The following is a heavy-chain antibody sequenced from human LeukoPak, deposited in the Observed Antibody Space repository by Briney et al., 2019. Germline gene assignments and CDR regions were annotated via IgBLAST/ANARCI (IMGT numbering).Heavy chain of an antibody. CDR3: ARHLGSGWRDAFDI. CDR1: NGSFSGYY. J-gene: IGHJ3*02. Sequence: PSETLSLTCPVSNGSFSGYYWSWIRQPPGKGLKWFAYIYYSGSTNYNPSLKSRVTISIDTSKNQFSLKLSSVIAADTAVYYCARHLGSGWRDAFDIWGQGTMVTVSS. V-gene: IGHV4-59*01. CDR2: IYYSGST. D-gene: IGHD6-19*01.